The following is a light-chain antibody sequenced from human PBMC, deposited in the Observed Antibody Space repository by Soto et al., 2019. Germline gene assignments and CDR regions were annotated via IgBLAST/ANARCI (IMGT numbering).Light chain of an antibody. Sequence: EIVLTQSPGTLSLSPGERATLSCRASQSVSSSYLAWYQQKPGQAPRLLLYDTSDRATGIPDRFSASGSGTDFTLTISRLEPEEFAVYYCQHYGTSALFGPGTKVDIK. CDR1: QSVSSSY. CDR2: DTS. CDR3: QHYGTSAL. V-gene: IGKV3-20*01. J-gene: IGKJ3*01.